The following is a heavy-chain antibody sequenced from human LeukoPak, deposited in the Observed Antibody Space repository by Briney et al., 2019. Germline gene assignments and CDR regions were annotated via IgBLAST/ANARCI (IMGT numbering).Heavy chain of an antibody. D-gene: IGHD3-22*01. V-gene: IGHV3-33*01. J-gene: IGHJ6*02. Sequence: GRSLRLSCAASGFTFSSYGMHWVRQAPGKGLEWVAVIWYDGSNKYYADSVKGRFTISRDNSKNTLYLQMNSLRAEDTAVYYCARAQNYYDSSGYIGGMDVWGQGTTVTVSS. CDR3: ARAQNYYDSSGYIGGMDV. CDR2: IWYDGSNK. CDR1: GFTFSSYG.